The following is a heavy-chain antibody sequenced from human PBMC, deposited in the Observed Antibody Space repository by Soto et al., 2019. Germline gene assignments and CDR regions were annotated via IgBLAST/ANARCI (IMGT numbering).Heavy chain of an antibody. V-gene: IGHV4-59*01. CDR2: IYYSGST. CDR1: GGSISSYY. J-gene: IGHJ6*02. D-gene: IGHD3-10*01. Sequence: SETLSLTCTVSGGSISSYYWSWIRQPPGKGLEWIGYIYYSGSTNYNPSPKSRVTISVDTSRNQFSLKLSSVTAADTAVYYCARDRIYGSGSYSYYYGMDVWGQGTTVTVS. CDR3: ARDRIYGSGSYSYYYGMDV.